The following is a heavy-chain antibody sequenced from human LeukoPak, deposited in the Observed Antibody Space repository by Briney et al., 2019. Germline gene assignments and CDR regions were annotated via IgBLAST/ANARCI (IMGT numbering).Heavy chain of an antibody. Sequence: GRSLRLSCAASGFTFSSYAMHWVRQAPGKGLEWVSAISGSGGSTYYADSVKGRFTISRDNSKNTLYLQMNSLRAEDTAVYYCAKVVDDYGVSEYWGQGTLVTVSS. CDR2: ISGSGGST. D-gene: IGHD4-17*01. V-gene: IGHV3-23*01. CDR1: GFTFSSYA. CDR3: AKVVDDYGVSEY. J-gene: IGHJ4*02.